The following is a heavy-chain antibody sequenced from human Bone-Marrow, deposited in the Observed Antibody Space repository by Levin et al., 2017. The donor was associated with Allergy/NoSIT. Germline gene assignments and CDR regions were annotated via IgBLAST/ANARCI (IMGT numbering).Heavy chain of an antibody. D-gene: IGHD3-22*01. CDR2: ISNDGSNN. CDR1: GFTFSTYN. Sequence: GGSLRLSCAASGFTFSTYNLHWVRQAPGKGLEWVAVISNDGSNNYFRDSVKGRFTISRDNSKNTLFLEMNSLRVEDTAVYYCAREQHGRYYSDDRGFLLCYYGLDVWGQGTTLTVSS. CDR3: AREQHGRYYSDDRGFLLCYYGLDV. J-gene: IGHJ6*02. V-gene: IGHV3-30*04.